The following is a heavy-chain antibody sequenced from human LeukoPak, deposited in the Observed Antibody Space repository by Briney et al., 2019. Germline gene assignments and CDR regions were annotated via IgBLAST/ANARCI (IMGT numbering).Heavy chain of an antibody. CDR1: GGSFSGYY. V-gene: IGHV4-34*01. CDR2: INHSGST. Sequence: SETLSLTCAVYGGSFSGYYWSWIRQPPEKGLEWIGEINHSGSTNYNPSLKSRVTISVDTSKNQFSLKLSSVTAADTAVYYCANIRSRFFNVWGKGTTVTISS. J-gene: IGHJ6*04. D-gene: IGHD6-13*01. CDR3: ANIRSRFFNV.